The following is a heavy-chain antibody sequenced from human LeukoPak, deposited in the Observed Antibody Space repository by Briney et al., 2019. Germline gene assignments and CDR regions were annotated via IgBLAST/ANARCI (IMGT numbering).Heavy chain of an antibody. CDR2: INAGNGNT. Sequence: ASVKVSCEASGYTFTSYAMHWVRQAPGQRLEWMGWINAGNGNTKYSQKFQGRVTITRDTSASTAYMELSSLRSEDTAVYYCARGPPTTVVTFFDYWGQGTLVTVSS. D-gene: IGHD4-23*01. J-gene: IGHJ4*02. CDR3: ARGPPTTVVTFFDY. CDR1: GYTFTSYA. V-gene: IGHV1-3*01.